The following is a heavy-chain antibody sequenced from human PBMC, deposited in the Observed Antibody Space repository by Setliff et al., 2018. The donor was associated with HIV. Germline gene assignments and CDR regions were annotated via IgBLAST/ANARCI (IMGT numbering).Heavy chain of an antibody. D-gene: IGHD2-15*01. CDR3: ARDSRDIVVVIAPEPEPYYYYGMDV. V-gene: IGHV1-2*06. Sequence: GASVKVSCKASGYTFTGYYMHWVRQAPGQGLEWMGRINPNSGGTNYAQKFQGRVTMTRDTSISTAYMELSRLRSDDTAVYYCARDSRDIVVVIAPEPEPYYYYGMDVWGQGTLVTVSS. CDR1: GYTFTGYY. J-gene: IGHJ6*02. CDR2: INPNSGGT.